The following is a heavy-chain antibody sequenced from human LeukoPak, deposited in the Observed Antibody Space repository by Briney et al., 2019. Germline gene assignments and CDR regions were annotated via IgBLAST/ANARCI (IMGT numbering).Heavy chain of an antibody. J-gene: IGHJ5*02. D-gene: IGHD2-21*01. CDR2: ISFDGSNK. CDR3: AKETVVVPADDWFGP. V-gene: IGHV3-30*18. CDR1: GFTFSSYG. Sequence: GRSLRLSCAASGFTFSSYGMHWVRQAPGKGLEWVAVISFDGSNKYYADSVKGRFTISRDNSKNSLYLQMNSLRAEDTAVYYCAKETVVVPADDWFGPWGQGTLVTVSS.